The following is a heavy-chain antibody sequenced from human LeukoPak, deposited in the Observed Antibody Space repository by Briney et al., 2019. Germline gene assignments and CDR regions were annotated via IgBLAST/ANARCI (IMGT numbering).Heavy chain of an antibody. CDR1: GLNLDAYA. CDR3: AKDTPLFYHYYGIDV. J-gene: IGHJ6*02. CDR2: ISGDGTIT. Sequence: GGSLRLSCTASGLNLDAYAMHWVRQAPGKGLEWVSLISGDGTITYYADSVKGRFTISRDNSKNSLFLEMNSLRSEDTALYYCAKDTPLFYHYYGIDVWGQGTTVTVSS. V-gene: IGHV3-43*02.